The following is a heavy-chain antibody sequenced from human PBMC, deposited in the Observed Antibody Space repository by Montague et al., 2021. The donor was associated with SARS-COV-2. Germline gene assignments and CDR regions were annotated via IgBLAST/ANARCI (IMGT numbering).Heavy chain of an antibody. CDR1: GGSPRGDH. V-gene: IGHV4-34*01. D-gene: IGHD6-6*01. Sequence: ETLSLTCAVYGGSPRGDHWSWIRKPPGRGLEWIGEVNQIGTTNYNVSLKSRVTMSVDTSKSQFSLKVRSVTAADTAVYYCARGPVGVAARLRYYFDQWGREPWSPSPQ. CDR2: VNQIGTT. CDR3: ARGPVGVAARLRYYFDQ. J-gene: IGHJ4*02.